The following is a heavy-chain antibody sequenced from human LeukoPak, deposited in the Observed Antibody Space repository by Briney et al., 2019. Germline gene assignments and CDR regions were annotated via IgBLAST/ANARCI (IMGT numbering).Heavy chain of an antibody. CDR1: GGTFSSYA. CDR3: ARVLGYTLGAFDY. Sequence: SVKVSCKASGGTFSSYAVSWVRQAPGQGLEWMGGIIPIFGTANYAQKFQGRVTITADESTSTAYMELSSLRSEDTAVYYCARVLGYTLGAFDYWGQGTLVTVSS. J-gene: IGHJ4*02. V-gene: IGHV1-69*13. CDR2: IIPIFGTA. D-gene: IGHD5-18*01.